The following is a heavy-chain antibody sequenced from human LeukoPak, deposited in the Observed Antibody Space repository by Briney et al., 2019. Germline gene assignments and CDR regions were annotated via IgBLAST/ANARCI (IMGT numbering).Heavy chain of an antibody. D-gene: IGHD6-13*01. J-gene: IGHJ4*02. V-gene: IGHV4-4*02. Sequence: SGNLSLNCAVSGGSISSSNWWSWVRQPPGKGLEWIGEIYHSGSTNYNPSLKSRVTISVDKSKNQFSLKLSSVTAADTAVYYCARSSSWSSVYFDYWGQGTLVTVSS. CDR2: IYHSGST. CDR1: GGSISSSNW. CDR3: ARSSSWSSVYFDY.